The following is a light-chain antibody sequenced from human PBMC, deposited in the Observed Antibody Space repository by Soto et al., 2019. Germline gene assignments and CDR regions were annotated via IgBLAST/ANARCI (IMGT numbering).Light chain of an antibody. J-gene: IGKJ2*01. CDR2: KVS. V-gene: IGKV2-30*02. Sequence: DVVMTHSPLSLPFTLGQPASISCRSSQSLVHSDGNTYLNWFHQRPGQSPRRLIYKVSNRDSGEPDRFSGSASDTDFTLKISGVEAEDVGVYYCMQGTHWPPSTFGQGTKLEIK. CDR3: MQGTHWPPST. CDR1: QSLVHSDGNTY.